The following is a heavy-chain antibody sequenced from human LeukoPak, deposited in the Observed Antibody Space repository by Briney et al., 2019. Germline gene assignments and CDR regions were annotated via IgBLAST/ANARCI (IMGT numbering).Heavy chain of an antibody. J-gene: IGHJ4*02. Sequence: GASVKVSCKASGYTFTSYGISWVRQAPGQGLEWMGWISAYNGNTNYAQKLQGRVTMTTDTSTSTAYMELRSLRSDDTAVYYCARAGAPYYDYVWGSYRYEDYWGQGTLVTVSS. D-gene: IGHD3-16*02. CDR2: ISAYNGNT. CDR3: ARAGAPYYDYVWGSYRYEDY. CDR1: GYTFTSYG. V-gene: IGHV1-18*01.